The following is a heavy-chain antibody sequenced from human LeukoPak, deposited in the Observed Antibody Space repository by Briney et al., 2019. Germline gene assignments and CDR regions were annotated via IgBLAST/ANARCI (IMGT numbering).Heavy chain of an antibody. J-gene: IGHJ4*02. CDR1: GYTFTRYG. V-gene: IGHV1-18*01. D-gene: IGHD3-16*01. Sequence: ASVKVSCKASGYTFTRYGITWFRQAPGQGLEWMGWIGNYNGDTKYPQKFQDRVTVTTDTSSTTVYMQLRSLRSDDTAVYYCARDINGGEDYWGQGTLVTVSS. CDR2: IGNYNGDT. CDR3: ARDINGGEDY.